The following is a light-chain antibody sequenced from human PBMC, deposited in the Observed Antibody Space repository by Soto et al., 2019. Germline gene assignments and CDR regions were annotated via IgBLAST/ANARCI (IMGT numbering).Light chain of an antibody. CDR2: EVN. V-gene: IGLV2-23*02. Sequence: QSVLTQPASVSGSPRQSITLSCTGTSSDVGTYNLVSWYQQHPGTVPKLLIYEVNNRPSGVSNRFSGAKSGNTASLTISGLLAADEADYYCCTYLGDDAWVFGGGTKLTVL. CDR1: SSDVGTYNL. CDR3: CTYLGDDAWV. J-gene: IGLJ3*02.